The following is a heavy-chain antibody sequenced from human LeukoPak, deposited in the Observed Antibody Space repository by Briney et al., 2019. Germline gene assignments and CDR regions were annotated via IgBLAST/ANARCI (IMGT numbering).Heavy chain of an antibody. D-gene: IGHD1-26*01. Sequence: GGSLRLSCAASGLTFSSYWMHWVRQAPGKGLVWVSRINTDGSSTSYADSVKGRFTISRDNAKNTLYLQMNSLRAEDTAVYYCARDLTSEWELLNWGQGALVTVSS. CDR3: ARDLTSEWELLN. CDR1: GLTFSSYW. CDR2: INTDGSST. J-gene: IGHJ4*02. V-gene: IGHV3-74*01.